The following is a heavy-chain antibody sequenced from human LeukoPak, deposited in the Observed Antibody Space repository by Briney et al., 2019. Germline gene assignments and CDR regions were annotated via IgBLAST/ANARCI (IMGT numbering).Heavy chain of an antibody. J-gene: IGHJ4*02. Sequence: GGSLRLSCAASGFTVSSNYMSWVRQAPGKGLEWVSVIYSGGSTYYADSVKGRFTISRDNSKNTLYLQMNSLRAEDTAVYYCARTTVGSYFDYFDYWGQGTLVTVSS. CDR3: ARTTVGSYFDYFDY. CDR2: IYSGGST. V-gene: IGHV3-53*01. CDR1: GFTVSSNY. D-gene: IGHD3-10*01.